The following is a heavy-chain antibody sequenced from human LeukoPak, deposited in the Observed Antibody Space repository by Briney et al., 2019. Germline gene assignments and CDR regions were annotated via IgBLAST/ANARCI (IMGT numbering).Heavy chain of an antibody. D-gene: IGHD2-21*02. J-gene: IGHJ2*01. CDR1: GYIFPNYW. CDR2: IHPGDSDT. Sequence: GESLRISCEASGYIFPNYWIGWVRQVPGKGLDWMGLIHPGDSDTRYSPSFQGQVTISVDKSITTAYLQWSSLQASDTAIYFCARVVVVTATHWYFDLWGRGSLVTV. V-gene: IGHV5-51*01. CDR3: ARVVVVTATHWYFDL.